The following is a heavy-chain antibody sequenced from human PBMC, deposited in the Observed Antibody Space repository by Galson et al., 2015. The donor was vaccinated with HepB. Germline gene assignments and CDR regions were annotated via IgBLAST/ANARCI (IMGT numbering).Heavy chain of an antibody. J-gene: IGHJ6*02. Sequence: SLRLSCADSGLTVRHYSLSWVRQAPGKGLEWISYISSTSKTIYYADSVKGRFTISRDNAENSVFLHMNSLRAEDTAVYYCARVVDMGVRGHTPYDYYGMDVWGQGTTVTVSS. D-gene: IGHD3-10*01. V-gene: IGHV3-48*04. CDR2: ISSTSKTI. CDR3: ARVVDMGVRGHTPYDYYGMDV. CDR1: GLTVRHYS.